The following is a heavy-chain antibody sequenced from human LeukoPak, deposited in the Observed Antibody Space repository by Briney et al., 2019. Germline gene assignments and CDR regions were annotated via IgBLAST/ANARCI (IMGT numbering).Heavy chain of an antibody. CDR2: IWYDGSNK. Sequence: GRSLRLSCAASGFTFSSYGMHWVRQAPGKGLEWVAVIWYDGSNKYYADSVKGRFTISRDNSKNTLYLQMNSLRAEDTAVYYCARGRGNYASGSYTDYGLDVWGQGTTVTVS. J-gene: IGHJ6*02. D-gene: IGHD3-10*01. CDR3: ARGRGNYASGSYTDYGLDV. CDR1: GFTFSSYG. V-gene: IGHV3-33*01.